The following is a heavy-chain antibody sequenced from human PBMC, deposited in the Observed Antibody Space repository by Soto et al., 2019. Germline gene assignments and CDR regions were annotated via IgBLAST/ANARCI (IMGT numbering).Heavy chain of an antibody. J-gene: IGHJ5*02. Sequence: QVQLVQSGPEVKKPGGSVKVSCKASGYTFPTYGFSWVRQAPGQGLEWVGWIGADNSDTTYAQKFQRRVTMTIDTSTTTSYMELRSLTTDDTAVYFCAGDWRGAEGFDPWGQGTLVTVSS. V-gene: IGHV1-18*04. CDR1: GYTFPTYG. CDR3: AGDWRGAEGFDP. D-gene: IGHD3-3*01. CDR2: IGADNSDT.